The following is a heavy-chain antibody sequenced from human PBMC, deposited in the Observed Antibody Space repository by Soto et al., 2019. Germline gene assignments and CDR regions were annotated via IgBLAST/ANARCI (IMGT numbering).Heavy chain of an antibody. D-gene: IGHD3-22*01. CDR3: AKAPTLIIVPPSWRQARIPGYYSMDV. Sequence: EVQLLESGGGLVQPGGSLRLSCAASGFTFSSYAMSWVRQAPGKGLEWVSGISGSGGRTYYADSVKGRFAISPDTCTNPLYLQMNFLRDEDTAVYYCAKAPTLIIVPPSWRQARIPGYYSMDVWGEVTTVTVSS. CDR2: ISGSGGRT. J-gene: IGHJ6*03. CDR1: GFTFSSYA. V-gene: IGHV3-23*01.